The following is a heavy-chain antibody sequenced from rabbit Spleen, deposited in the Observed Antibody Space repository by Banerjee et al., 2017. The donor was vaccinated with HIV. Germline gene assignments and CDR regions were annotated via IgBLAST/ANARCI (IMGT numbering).Heavy chain of an antibody. J-gene: IGHJ6*01. Sequence: QEQLVESGGGLVQPGASLTLTCTASGFSFSSGYDICWVRQAPGKGLEWIACINTGSSGSTYYASWAKGRFTISKTSSTTVTLQMTSLTVADTATYFCARDTGSSFSSYGMDLWGQGTLVTVS. D-gene: IGHD8-1*01. CDR1: GFSFSSGYD. V-gene: IGHV1S45*01. CDR2: INTGSSGST. CDR3: ARDTGSSFSSYGMDL.